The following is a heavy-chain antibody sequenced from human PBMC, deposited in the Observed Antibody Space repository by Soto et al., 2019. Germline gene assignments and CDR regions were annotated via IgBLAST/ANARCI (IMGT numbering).Heavy chain of an antibody. V-gene: IGHV3-23*01. D-gene: IGHD4-4*01. CDR1: GFTFSSYA. CDR2: ISGSGGST. J-gene: IGHJ6*03. Sequence: GGSLRLSCAASGFTFSSYAMSWVRQAPGKGLEWVSAISGSGGSTYYADSVKGRFTISRDNSKNTLYLQMNSLRAEDTAVYYCAKGRGTTVTSYYYYMDVWGKGTTVTVSS. CDR3: AKGRGTTVTSYYYYMDV.